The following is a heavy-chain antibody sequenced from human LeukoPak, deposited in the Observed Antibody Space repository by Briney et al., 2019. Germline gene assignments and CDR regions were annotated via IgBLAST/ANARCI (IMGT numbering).Heavy chain of an antibody. V-gene: IGHV3-23*01. J-gene: IGHJ6*02. CDR1: GFTFSSYA. CDR2: ISGSGGST. Sequence: HPGGSLRLSCAASGFTFSSYAMSWVRQAPGKGLEWVSAISGSGGSTYYADSVKGRFTISRDNSKNTLYLQMNSLRAEDTAVYYCAKNTVVTLKIGMDVWGQGTTVTVSS. D-gene: IGHD4-23*01. CDR3: AKNTVVTLKIGMDV.